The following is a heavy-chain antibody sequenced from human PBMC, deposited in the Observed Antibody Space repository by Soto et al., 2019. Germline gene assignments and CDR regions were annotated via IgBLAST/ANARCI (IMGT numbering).Heavy chain of an antibody. Sequence: ASVKVSCKASGYSFTSYGISWVRQAPGQGPEWMGWISGHNGNTNNPQSLQGRVTMTTDTSRNTAYMELRSLRSDDTAVYYCARHRFNYYDDTVYYYFDYWGQGTLVTVSS. CDR3: ARHRFNYYDDTVYYYFDY. CDR1: GYSFTSYG. V-gene: IGHV1-18*04. J-gene: IGHJ4*02. D-gene: IGHD3-22*01. CDR2: ISGHNGNT.